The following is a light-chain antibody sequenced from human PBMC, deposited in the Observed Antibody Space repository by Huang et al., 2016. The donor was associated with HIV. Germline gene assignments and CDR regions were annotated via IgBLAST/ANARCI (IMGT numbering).Light chain of an antibody. CDR1: QTILHDSDSRNS. J-gene: IGKJ3*01. V-gene: IGKV4-1*01. Sequence: DIVMTQSPDSLAVSLGERATINCKSSQTILHDSDSRNSLAWYQQKPGQTPRLLIHWASIRKSGVPDRFIGSGSGTDFTLTISSLQAEDVAVYYCQQYYSSPFTFGPGTNVDI. CDR2: WAS. CDR3: QQYYSSPFT.